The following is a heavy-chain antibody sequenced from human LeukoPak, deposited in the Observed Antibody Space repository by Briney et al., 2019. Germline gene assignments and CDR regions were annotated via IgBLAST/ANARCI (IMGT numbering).Heavy chain of an antibody. CDR3: ARDSAGFDH. V-gene: IGHV3-11*06. J-gene: IGHJ5*02. Sequence: GRFTISRDNARISLYLQMNSLRAEDTAVYYCARDSAGFDHWGQGTLVTVSS. D-gene: IGHD6-19*01.